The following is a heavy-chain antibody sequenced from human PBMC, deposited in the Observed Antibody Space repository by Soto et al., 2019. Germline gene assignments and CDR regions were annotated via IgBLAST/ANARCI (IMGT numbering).Heavy chain of an antibody. D-gene: IGHD1-1*01. CDR3: ARGSGIVALPGELEDVNYDF. CDR1: GQSFSGHS. CDR2: ISESGST. Sequence: QVQLQQWGAGLVKPSETLSLSCAVYGQSFSGHSWAWIRQPPGKGLEWIGEISESGSTYYNPSLKSRVTISTDTSKNQFSLKQNSVTAADTAAYFCARGSGIVALPGELEDVNYDFWGQGTLVNVSS. J-gene: IGHJ4*02. V-gene: IGHV4-34*01.